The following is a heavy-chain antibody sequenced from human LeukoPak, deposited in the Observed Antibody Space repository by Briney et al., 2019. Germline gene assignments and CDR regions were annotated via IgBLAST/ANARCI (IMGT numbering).Heavy chain of an antibody. J-gene: IGHJ4*02. V-gene: IGHV3-11*01. CDR1: GFSFSSYA. CDR3: ARDSGSSSSDY. CDR2: ISSSGSTI. Sequence: GGSLRLSCATSGFSFSSYAMSWIRQAPGKGLEWVSYISSSGSTIYYADSVKGRFTISRDNAKNSLYLQMNSLRAEDTAVYYCARDSGSSSSDYWGQGTLVTVSS. D-gene: IGHD1-26*01.